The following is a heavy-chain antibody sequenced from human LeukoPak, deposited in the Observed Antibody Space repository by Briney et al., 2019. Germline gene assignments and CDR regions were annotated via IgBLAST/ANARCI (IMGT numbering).Heavy chain of an antibody. CDR1: GFSFRSYW. D-gene: IGHD3-10*01. CDR3: ARDRGGSAFDI. Sequence: GGSLRLSCAQSGFSFRSYWMHWVRQAPGKGLVWVSRINSDGSSTSYADSVKGRFTISRDNAKNTLYLQMNSLRAEDTAVYRCARDRGGSAFDILGQGTMVTVSS. CDR2: INSDGSST. J-gene: IGHJ3*02. V-gene: IGHV3-74*01.